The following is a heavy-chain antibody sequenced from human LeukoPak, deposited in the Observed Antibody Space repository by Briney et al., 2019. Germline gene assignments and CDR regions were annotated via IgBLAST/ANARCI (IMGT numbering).Heavy chain of an antibody. CDR3: ARAKGGFGELFGVFHWYFDL. D-gene: IGHD3-10*01. CDR1: GGSIITYY. J-gene: IGHJ2*01. CDR2: IYTSGST. Sequence: PSETLSLTCNVSGGSIITYYWSWIRQPAGKGLEWIGRIYTSGSTNYNPSLKSRVTISVDTSKNQFPLKLSSVTAADTAVYYCARAKGGFGELFGVFHWYFDLWGRGTLVTVSS. V-gene: IGHV4-4*07.